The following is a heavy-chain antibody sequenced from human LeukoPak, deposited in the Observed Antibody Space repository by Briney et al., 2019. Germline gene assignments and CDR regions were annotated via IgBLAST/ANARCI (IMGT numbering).Heavy chain of an antibody. CDR2: IIPIFGTA. D-gene: IGHD2-2*01. CDR1: GGTFSSYA. V-gene: IGHV1-69*05. CDR3: ASPLGPRGYCSSTSCYRFGAFDI. J-gene: IGHJ3*02. Sequence: SVKVSCKASGGTFSSYAISWVRQAPGQGLEWMGGIIPIFGTANYAQKFQGRVTITTDESTSTAYMELSSLRSEDTAVYYCASPLGPRGYCSSTSCYRFGAFDIWGQGTMVTVSS.